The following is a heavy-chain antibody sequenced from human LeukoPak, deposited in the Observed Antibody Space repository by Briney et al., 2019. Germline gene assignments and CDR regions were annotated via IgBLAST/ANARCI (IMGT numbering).Heavy chain of an antibody. CDR3: AKGTYYYDSSGYYPHFDY. CDR2: IQNDGSIK. Sequence: GTSLRLSCAASGFTFRNYGMHWVRQAPGKGLEWVAVIQNDGSIKSYADSVRGRFTISRDNSKNTMWLQMNSLRAEDTAVYYCAKGTYYYDSSGYYPHFDYWGQGTLVTVSS. V-gene: IGHV3-30*18. CDR1: GFTFRNYG. D-gene: IGHD3-22*01. J-gene: IGHJ4*02.